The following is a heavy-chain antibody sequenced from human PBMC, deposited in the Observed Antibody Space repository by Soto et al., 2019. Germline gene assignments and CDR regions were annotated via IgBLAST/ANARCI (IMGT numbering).Heavy chain of an antibody. D-gene: IGHD1-7*01. CDR3: ARVGIGITGTTLLYYFDY. CDR2: NYASGNT. Sequence: SETLSLTCTVSGGSFSSYYWSWIRQPSGKGPEWIGRNYASGNTNYNPSLKSRVTMSVDTSKDQFSLKLRSVTAADTAVYYCARVGIGITGTTLLYYFDYWGQGTLVTVSS. CDR1: GGSFSSYY. J-gene: IGHJ4*02. V-gene: IGHV4-4*07.